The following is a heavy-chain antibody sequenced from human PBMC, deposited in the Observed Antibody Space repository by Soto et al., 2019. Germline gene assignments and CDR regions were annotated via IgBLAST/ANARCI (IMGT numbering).Heavy chain of an antibody. CDR1: GYTLTELS. Sequence: ASVKVSCKVSGYTLTELSMHWVRQAPGKGLEWMGGFDPEDGETIYAQKFQGRVTMTEDTSTDTAYMELSSLRSEDTAVYYCATYHPLWFAEHFDYWGQGTLVTVSS. CDR2: FDPEDGET. CDR3: ATYHPLWFAEHFDY. V-gene: IGHV1-24*01. J-gene: IGHJ4*02. D-gene: IGHD3-10*01.